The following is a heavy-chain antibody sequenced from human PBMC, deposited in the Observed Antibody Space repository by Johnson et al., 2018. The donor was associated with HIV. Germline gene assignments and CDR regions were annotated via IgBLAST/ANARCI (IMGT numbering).Heavy chain of an antibody. D-gene: IGHD6-6*01. Sequence: QVQLVESGGGLVQPGRSLRLSCAASGFTFDDYAMHWVRQAPGKGLEWVAFIRYDGSNKYYADSVKGRFTISRDNSKNTLYLQMNSLRAEDTAVYYCAKGGIATRFFDIWGQGTMVTVSS. V-gene: IGHV3-30*02. J-gene: IGHJ3*02. CDR3: AKGGIATRFFDI. CDR1: GFTFDDYA. CDR2: IRYDGSNK.